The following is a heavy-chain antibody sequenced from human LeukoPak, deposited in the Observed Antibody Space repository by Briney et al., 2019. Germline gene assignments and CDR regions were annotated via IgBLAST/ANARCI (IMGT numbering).Heavy chain of an antibody. CDR3: ARDTNFCPGDY. V-gene: IGHV3-7*01. CDR1: GFTFSSYW. D-gene: IGHD2/OR15-2a*01. J-gene: IGHJ4*02. Sequence: PGGSLRLSCAASGFTFSSYWMTWVRQAPGKGLERVANIKKDGSIKAYVDSVKGRFTISRDNAKNSVYLQMNSLTTEDTAIYYCARDTNFCPGDYWGPGTLVTVSS. CDR2: IKKDGSIK.